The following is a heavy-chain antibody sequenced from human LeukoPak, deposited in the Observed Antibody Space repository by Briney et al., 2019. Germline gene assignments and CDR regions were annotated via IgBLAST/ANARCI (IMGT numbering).Heavy chain of an antibody. D-gene: IGHD2-2*02. V-gene: IGHV3-23*01. Sequence: PGGSLRLSCAASGFTFSSYGMHWVRQAPGKGLEWVSVISGNGVSTYYADSVKGRFTISRDNSKNTLYLQMNSLRAEDTAVYYCAKDPAICSSTSCYITGYMDVWGKGTTVTVSS. CDR2: ISGNGVST. CDR1: GFTFSSYG. J-gene: IGHJ6*03. CDR3: AKDPAICSSTSCYITGYMDV.